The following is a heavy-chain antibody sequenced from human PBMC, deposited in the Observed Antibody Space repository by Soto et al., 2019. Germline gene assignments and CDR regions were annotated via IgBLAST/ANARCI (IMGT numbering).Heavy chain of an antibody. CDR1: GYSFTSLD. J-gene: IGHJ4*02. D-gene: IGHD1-26*01. V-gene: IGHV1-8*02. CDR3: ALGITAGVDY. CDR2: MQPSSGRT. Sequence: ASVKVSCKASGYSFTSLDINWVRQTPGQGLEWMGWMQPSSGRTGYAQKFQGRVTMTRDTSINTAYMELSSLTSDDTAFYYCALGITAGVDYWGQGTLVTVSS.